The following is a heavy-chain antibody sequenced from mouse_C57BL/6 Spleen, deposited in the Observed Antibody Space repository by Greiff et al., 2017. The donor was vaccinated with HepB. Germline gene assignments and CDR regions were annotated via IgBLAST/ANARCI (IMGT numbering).Heavy chain of an antibody. CDR1: GFTFSDYG. Sequence: EVQVVESGGGLVKPGGSLKLSCAASGFTFSDYGMHWVRQAPEKGLEWVAYISSGSSTIYYADTVKGRFTISRDNAKNTLFLQMTSLRSEDTAMYYCASITTVPQDWYFDVWGTGTTVTVSS. CDR3: ASITTVPQDWYFDV. CDR2: ISSGSSTI. D-gene: IGHD1-1*01. V-gene: IGHV5-17*01. J-gene: IGHJ1*03.